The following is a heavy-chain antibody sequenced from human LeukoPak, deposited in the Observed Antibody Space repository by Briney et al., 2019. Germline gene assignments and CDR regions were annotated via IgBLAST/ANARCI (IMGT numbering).Heavy chain of an antibody. V-gene: IGHV1-8*01. D-gene: IGHD6-19*01. CDR1: GYTFTSYD. J-gene: IGHJ6*02. CDR2: MNPNSGNT. Sequence: GASVKVSCKASGYTFTSYDINWVRQATGQGREGMGWMNPNSGNTGYAQKVQGRVTMTRNTSISTADMELSSLRSEDTAVYYCARGFIAVAANYYYGMDVWGQGTTVTVSS. CDR3: ARGFIAVAANYYYGMDV.